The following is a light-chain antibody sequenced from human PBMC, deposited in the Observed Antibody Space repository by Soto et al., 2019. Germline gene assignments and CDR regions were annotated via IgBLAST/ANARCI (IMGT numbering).Light chain of an antibody. V-gene: IGLV4-69*01. Sequence: QPVLTQSPSASASLGASVKLTCTLISGHNTYAVAWHQQQPEKSPRYLMKVNSDGSHIKGDGTPDRFSGSSSGAERYLTISSLQSEDEADYYCQTWGTDVVFGGGTQLTVL. CDR1: SGHNTYA. CDR3: QTWGTDVV. CDR2: VNSDGSH. J-gene: IGLJ2*01.